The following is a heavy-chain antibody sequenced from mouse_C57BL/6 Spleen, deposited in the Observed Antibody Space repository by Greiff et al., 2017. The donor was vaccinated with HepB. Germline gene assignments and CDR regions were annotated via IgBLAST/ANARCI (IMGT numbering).Heavy chain of an antibody. CDR3: ARRDGFYYAMDY. J-gene: IGHJ4*01. CDR2: ISSGSSTI. CDR1: GFTFSDYG. D-gene: IGHD2-3*01. V-gene: IGHV5-17*01. Sequence: DVKLVESGGGLVKPGGSLKLSCAASGFTFSDYGMHWVRQAPEKGLEWVAYISSGSSTIYYADTVKGRFTIARDNAKNTLFLQMTSLRSEDTAMYYCARRDGFYYAMDYWGQGTSVTGSS.